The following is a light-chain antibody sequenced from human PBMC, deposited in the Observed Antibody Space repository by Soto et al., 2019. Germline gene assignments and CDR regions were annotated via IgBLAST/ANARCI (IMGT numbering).Light chain of an antibody. J-gene: IGKJ1*01. CDR2: GAS. CDR1: QSVSSSY. CDR3: QQYGSSPRT. Sequence: EIVLTQSPGTLSLSPGERATLSCRASQSVSSSYLAWYQQKPGQAPRLLIYGASSRATGIPDRFSGSGSGIDFTLTISRLEPEYFAVYYCQQYGSSPRTFGQGTKVDIK. V-gene: IGKV3-20*01.